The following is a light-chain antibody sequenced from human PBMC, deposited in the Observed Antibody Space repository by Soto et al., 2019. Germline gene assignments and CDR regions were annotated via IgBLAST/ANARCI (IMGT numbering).Light chain of an antibody. CDR2: RAS. CDR3: QQYGSSPLT. CDR1: QSVSSDS. J-gene: IGKJ4*01. Sequence: EIVLTQSPGTLSLSPGERATLSCRASQSVSSDSLAWYQQKPGQTPQVLIYRASSRATGIPDRFSGSGSGTDFTLTISRLEPEDFAVYYCQQYGSSPLTFGGGTKVEIK. V-gene: IGKV3-20*01.